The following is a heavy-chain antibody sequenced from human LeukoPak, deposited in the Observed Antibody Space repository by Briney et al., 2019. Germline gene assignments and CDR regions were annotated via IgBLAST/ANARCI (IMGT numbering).Heavy chain of an antibody. CDR1: GFTFSSYW. J-gene: IGHJ6*03. CDR3: ARRFTYDFWSGINYYYYYYIDV. Sequence: GGSLRLSCAASGFTFSSYWMSWVRQAPGKGLEWVANIKQDGSEKYYVDSVKGRFTISRDNAKNSLYLQMNSLRAEDTAVYYCARRFTYDFWSGINYYYYYYIDVWGKGTTVTVSS. V-gene: IGHV3-7*01. D-gene: IGHD3-3*01. CDR2: IKQDGSEK.